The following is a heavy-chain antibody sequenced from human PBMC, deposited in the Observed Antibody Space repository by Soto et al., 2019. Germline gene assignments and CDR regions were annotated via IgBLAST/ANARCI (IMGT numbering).Heavy chain of an antibody. Sequence: GTSVKVSCKASGYTFTSYAMHWVRQAPGQRLEWMGWINAGNGNTKYSQKFQGRVTITRDTSASTAYMELSSLRSEDTAVYYCAKSATVPAAIAYWGQGTLVTVSS. CDR2: INAGNGNT. CDR1: GYTFTSYA. CDR3: AKSATVPAAIAY. D-gene: IGHD2-2*02. V-gene: IGHV1-3*01. J-gene: IGHJ4*02.